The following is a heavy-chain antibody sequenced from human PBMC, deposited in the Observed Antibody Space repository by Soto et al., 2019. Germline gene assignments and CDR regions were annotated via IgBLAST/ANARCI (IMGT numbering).Heavy chain of an antibody. CDR2: IYYSGST. J-gene: IGHJ6*03. CDR3: ARASGYDQKYYYYYMDV. V-gene: IGHV4-59*01. D-gene: IGHD5-12*01. Sequence: NPSETLSLTCTVSGGSISSYYWSWIRQPPGKGLEWIGYIYYSGSTNYNPSLKSRVTISVDTSKNQFSLKLSSVTAADTAVYYCARASGYDQKYYYYYMDVWGKGTTVTVSS. CDR1: GGSISSYY.